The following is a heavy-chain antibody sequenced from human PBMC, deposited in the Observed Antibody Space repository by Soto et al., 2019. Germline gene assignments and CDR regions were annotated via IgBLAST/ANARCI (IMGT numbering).Heavy chain of an antibody. V-gene: IGHV3-13*01. J-gene: IGHJ4*02. Sequence: GGFLRLSCAASGFTFSSYDMHWVRQATGKGLEWVSAIGTAGDTYYPGSVKGRFTISRENAKNSLYLQMNSLRAEDTAVYYCARVRYGGNSNYFDYWGQGTLVTVSS. CDR1: GFTFSSYD. D-gene: IGHD2-21*02. CDR2: IGTAGDT. CDR3: ARVRYGGNSNYFDY.